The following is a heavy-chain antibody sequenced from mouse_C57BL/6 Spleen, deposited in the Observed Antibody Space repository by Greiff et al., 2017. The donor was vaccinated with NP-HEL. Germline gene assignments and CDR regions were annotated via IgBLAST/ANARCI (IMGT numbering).Heavy chain of an antibody. CDR2: INPYNGGT. CDR1: GYTFTDYY. D-gene: IGHD1-1*01. Sequence: EVKLQESGPVLVKPGASVKMSCKASGYTFTDYYMNWVKQSHGKSLEWIGVINPYNGGTSYTQKFKGKATLTVDKSSSTAYMELNSLTSEDSAVYYCARPTVDYYAMDYWGQGTSVTVSS. CDR3: ARPTVDYYAMDY. V-gene: IGHV1-19*01. J-gene: IGHJ4*01.